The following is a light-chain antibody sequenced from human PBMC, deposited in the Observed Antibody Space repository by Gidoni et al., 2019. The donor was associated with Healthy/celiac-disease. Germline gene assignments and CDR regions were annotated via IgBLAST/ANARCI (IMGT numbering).Light chain of an antibody. Sequence: ELVLTQSPATLSLSPGERATLSCRASQSVSSYLAWYQQKPGQSPRLLIYDASNRATGIPARFSGSGSGTGFTLTSSSLEPEEFAVFYRQQRSNWPRFTFGPGTKVDIK. CDR1: QSVSSY. CDR3: QQRSNWPRFT. CDR2: DAS. V-gene: IGKV3-11*01. J-gene: IGKJ3*01.